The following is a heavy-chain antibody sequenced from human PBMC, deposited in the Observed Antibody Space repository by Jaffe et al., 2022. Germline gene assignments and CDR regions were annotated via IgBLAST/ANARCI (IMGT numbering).Heavy chain of an antibody. V-gene: IGHV3-30*02. D-gene: IGHD2-15*01. CDR1: GFTFSSYG. CDR3: AKDFKGRREKAYCSGGSCYSIPSALFDY. CDR2: IRYDGSNK. Sequence: QVQLVESGGGVVQPGGSLRLSCAASGFTFSSYGMHWVRQAPGKGLEWVAFIRYDGSNKYYADSVKGRFTISRDNSKNTLYLQMNSLRAEDTAVYYCAKDFKGRREKAYCSGGSCYSIPSALFDYWGQGTLVTVSS. J-gene: IGHJ4*02.